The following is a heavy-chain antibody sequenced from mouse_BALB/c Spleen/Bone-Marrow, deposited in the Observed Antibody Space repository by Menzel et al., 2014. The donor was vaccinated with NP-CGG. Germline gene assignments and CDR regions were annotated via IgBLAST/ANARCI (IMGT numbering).Heavy chain of an antibody. Sequence: LQQPGGGLVQPGGSLKLSCAASGFTFGSDSMSWVRHNPEKRLEWVAYISNGGGSTYYPDTVKGRFTISRDNAKNTLYLQMSTLKSEDTAMYFCARHGLYYGSSSFANWGQGTLVTVSA. D-gene: IGHD1-1*01. J-gene: IGHJ3*01. CDR1: GFTFGSDS. CDR2: ISNGGGST. CDR3: ARHGLYYGSSSFAN. V-gene: IGHV5-12-2*01.